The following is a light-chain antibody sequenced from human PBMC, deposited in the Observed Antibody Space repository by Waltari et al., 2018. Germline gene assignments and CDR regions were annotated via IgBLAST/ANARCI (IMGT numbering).Light chain of an antibody. CDR2: HAP. V-gene: IGKV3-20*01. CDR1: QSVSKY. CDR3: QHYVRLPAT. Sequence: EIVLTQYPGTLSLSPGERVTLSCRASQSVSKYLAWYQQRPGQAPRLLLFHAPTRATGIPDRFSGSGSGTDFSLTISRLEPEDFAVYYCQHYVRLPATFGQGTRVEIK. J-gene: IGKJ1*01.